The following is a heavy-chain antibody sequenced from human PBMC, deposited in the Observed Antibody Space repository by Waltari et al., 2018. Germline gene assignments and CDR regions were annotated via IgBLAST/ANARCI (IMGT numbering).Heavy chain of an antibody. D-gene: IGHD3-3*02. CDR2: IYDSGIS. V-gene: IGHV4-59*11. J-gene: IGHJ3*01. CDR3: ARDPDRIYSHPHFAFHL. CDR1: GGSIRGHS. Sequence: QVQLQESGPGLVKPSETLSLTCTVSGGSIRGHSWSWIRQSPGKGLEWIGYIYDSGISDYSPSLKSRVTMSLDTSKNQVSLKLNSVTAADTAVYYCARDPDRIYSHPHFAFHLWGQGTKVTVSS.